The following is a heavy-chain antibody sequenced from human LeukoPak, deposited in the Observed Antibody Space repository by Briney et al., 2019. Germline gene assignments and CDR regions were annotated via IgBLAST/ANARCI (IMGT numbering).Heavy chain of an antibody. Sequence: PSETLSLTCTVSGGSISSYYWSWIRQPPGKGLEWIGYIYYSGSTYYNPSLKSRVTISVDTSKNQFSLKLSSVTAADTAVYYCARTVVVVVPAAMVFDYWGQGTLVTVSS. CDR1: GGSISSYY. V-gene: IGHV4-59*08. J-gene: IGHJ4*02. CDR3: ARTVVVVVPAAMVFDY. D-gene: IGHD2-2*01. CDR2: IYYSGST.